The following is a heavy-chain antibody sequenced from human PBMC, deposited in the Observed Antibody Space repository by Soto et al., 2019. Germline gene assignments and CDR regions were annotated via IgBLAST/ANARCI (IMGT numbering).Heavy chain of an antibody. CDR3: ARYSSGYYYIDY. CDR1: GGSFSGYY. D-gene: IGHD3-22*01. CDR2: INHSGST. V-gene: IGHV4-34*01. Sequence: SETLSLTCAVYGGSFSGYYWSWIRQPPGKGLEWIGEINHSGSTNYNPSLKSRVTISVDTSKNQFSLKLSSVTAADTAVYYCARYSSGYYYIDYWGQGTLVTVSS. J-gene: IGHJ4*02.